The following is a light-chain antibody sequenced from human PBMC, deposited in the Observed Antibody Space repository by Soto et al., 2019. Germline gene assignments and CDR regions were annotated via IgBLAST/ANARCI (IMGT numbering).Light chain of an antibody. V-gene: IGLV2-18*01. CDR1: SGDIGGYDY. J-gene: IGLJ3*02. CDR3: SLKTSSVTWV. Sequence: QSALTQPPSASGSPGQSVTISCTGTSGDIGGYDYVSWYQQHPGKAPKLMIYQVSNRPSGVPDRFSGSQSGNTASLTISGLQAEDEADYYCSLKTSSVTWVFGGGTKLTVL. CDR2: QVS.